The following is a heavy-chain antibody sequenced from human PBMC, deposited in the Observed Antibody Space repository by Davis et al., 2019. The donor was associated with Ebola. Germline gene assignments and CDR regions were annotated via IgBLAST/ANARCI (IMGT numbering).Heavy chain of an antibody. J-gene: IGHJ6*02. CDR1: GGSISSSNW. CDR2: IYHSGST. Sequence: MPSETLSLTCAVSGGSISSSNWWSWVRQPPGKGLEWIGEIYHSGSTNYNPSLKSRVTISVDKSKNQFSLKLSSVTAADTAVYYCARDDYGDYHYGMDVWGQGITVTVSS. V-gene: IGHV4-4*02. CDR3: ARDDYGDYHYGMDV. D-gene: IGHD4-17*01.